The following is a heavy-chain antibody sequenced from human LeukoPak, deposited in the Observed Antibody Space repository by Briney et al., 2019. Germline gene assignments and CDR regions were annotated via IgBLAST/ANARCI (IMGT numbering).Heavy chain of an antibody. CDR3: ARGGITIFGVTSLGWFDP. CDR1: GGTFSSYA. D-gene: IGHD3-3*01. J-gene: IGHJ5*02. V-gene: IGHV1-69*05. CDR2: IIPIFGTA. Sequence: GASVKVSCKASGGTFSSYAIRWVRQAPGQGLEWMGGIIPIFGTANYAQKFQGRVTITTDESTNTAYMELSSLRSEDTAVYYCARGGITIFGVTSLGWFDPWGQGTLVTVSS.